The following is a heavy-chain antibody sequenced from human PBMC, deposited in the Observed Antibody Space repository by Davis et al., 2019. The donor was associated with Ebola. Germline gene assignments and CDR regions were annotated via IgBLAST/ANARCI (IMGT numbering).Heavy chain of an antibody. Sequence: MPSETLSLTCSVSGGSISNYYWSWIRQPAGKGLEWIGRIYSSGFTSYNPSLKSRVTMSVDTSKTQFSLKVNSVTAADTAVYYCARDTTVRFGESFFDPWGQGMLVTVSS. D-gene: IGHD3-10*01. CDR1: GGSISNYY. V-gene: IGHV4-4*07. CDR2: IYSSGFT. J-gene: IGHJ5*02. CDR3: ARDTTVRFGESFFDP.